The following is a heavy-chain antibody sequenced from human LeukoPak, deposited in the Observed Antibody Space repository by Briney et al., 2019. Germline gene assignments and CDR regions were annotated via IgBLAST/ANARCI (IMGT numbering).Heavy chain of an antibody. CDR3: ARPDYYGSGSYSFDY. J-gene: IGHJ4*02. D-gene: IGHD3-10*01. CDR1: GFTFDDYG. V-gene: IGHV3-20*04. CDR2: INWNGGST. Sequence: GGSLRLSCAASGFTFDDYGMSWVRQAPGKGLEWVSGINWNGGSTGYADSVKGRFTISRDNAKNSLYLQMNSLRAEDTAVYYCARPDYYGSGSYSFDYWGQGTLVTVSS.